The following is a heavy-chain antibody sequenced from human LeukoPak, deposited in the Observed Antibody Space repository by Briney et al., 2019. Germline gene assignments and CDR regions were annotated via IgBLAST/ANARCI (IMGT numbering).Heavy chain of an antibody. D-gene: IGHD3-10*01. J-gene: IGHJ4*02. V-gene: IGHV3-23*01. CDR3: AKLHYFGSGSPDY. Sequence: PGGSLRLSCAAPGFTFSSYAMSWVRQAPGKGLEWVSGTSGGGITTYYADSVKGRFTISRDNSKNTLYLQMNSLRADDTAVYYCAKLHYFGSGSPDYWGQGTLVTVSS. CDR1: GFTFSSYA. CDR2: TSGGGITT.